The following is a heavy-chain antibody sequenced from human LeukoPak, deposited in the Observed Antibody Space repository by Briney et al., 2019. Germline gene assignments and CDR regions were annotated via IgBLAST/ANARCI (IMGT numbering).Heavy chain of an antibody. D-gene: IGHD3-3*01. V-gene: IGHV1-8*01. Sequence: ASVTVSCKASGYTFTSYDINWVRQATGQGLEWMGWMNPNSGNTGYAQKFQGRVTMTRNTSISTAYMELSSLRSEDTAVYYCARVGANYDFWSGYYAGGYFDCWGQGTLVTVSS. CDR3: ARVGANYDFWSGYYAGGYFDC. J-gene: IGHJ4*02. CDR2: MNPNSGNT. CDR1: GYTFTSYD.